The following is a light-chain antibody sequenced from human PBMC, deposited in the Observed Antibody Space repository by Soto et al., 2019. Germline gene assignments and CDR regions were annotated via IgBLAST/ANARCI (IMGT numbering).Light chain of an antibody. CDR3: QQYNSLWT. CDR2: AAS. Sequence: IQMTRSPSSLSASVGDIVTITFRASHDITNSLGSYQQKPGKAPKLLIYAASNLQSGVPSRFSGSGSGTEFTLTISSLQPDDFATYYCQQYNSLWTFGQGTKVDIK. V-gene: IGKV1-17*01. CDR1: HDITNS. J-gene: IGKJ1*01.